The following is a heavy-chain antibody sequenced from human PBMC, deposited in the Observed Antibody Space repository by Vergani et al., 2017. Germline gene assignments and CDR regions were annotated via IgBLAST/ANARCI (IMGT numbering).Heavy chain of an antibody. J-gene: IGHJ4*02. Sequence: DVRLVESGGGVVQPRGSLRLSCVASGFTFSAYSMNWVRQTPGKGLEWISYFGVSDNSIYYADSVMGRFAISRNNARNLLFLQMNSLGADDSALYFCVGDPGCKTFDSWGQGTLVTVS. CDR1: GFTFSAYS. V-gene: IGHV3-48*01. CDR2: FGVSDNSI. D-gene: IGHD2-15*01. CDR3: VGDPGCKTFDS.